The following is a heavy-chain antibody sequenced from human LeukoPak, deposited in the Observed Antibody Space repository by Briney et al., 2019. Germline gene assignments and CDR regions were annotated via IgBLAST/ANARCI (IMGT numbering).Heavy chain of an antibody. J-gene: IGHJ4*02. V-gene: IGHV3-23*01. D-gene: IGHD3-22*01. CDR1: GFTFSSYW. Sequence: YPGGSLRLSCAASGFTFSSYWMSWVRQAPGKGLEWVSAISGSGGSTYYADSVKGRFTISRDNSKNTLYLQMNSLRAEDTAVYYCAKDSDYDSSGYYYVGFDYWGQGTLVTVSS. CDR3: AKDSDYDSSGYYYVGFDY. CDR2: ISGSGGST.